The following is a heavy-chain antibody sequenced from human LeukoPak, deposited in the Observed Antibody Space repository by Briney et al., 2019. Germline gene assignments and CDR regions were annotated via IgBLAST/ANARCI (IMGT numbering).Heavy chain of an antibody. J-gene: IGHJ4*02. CDR3: ARDLYGRSGYDLGDY. CDR2: INPSGGST. V-gene: IGHV1-46*01. CDR1: GYTFTSYY. Sequence: ASVKVSRKASGYTFTSYYMHWVRQAPGQGLEWMGIINPSGGSTSYAQKFQGRVTMTRDTSTSTVYMELSSLRSEDTAVYYCARDLYGRSGYDLGDYWGQGTLVTVSS. D-gene: IGHD5-12*01.